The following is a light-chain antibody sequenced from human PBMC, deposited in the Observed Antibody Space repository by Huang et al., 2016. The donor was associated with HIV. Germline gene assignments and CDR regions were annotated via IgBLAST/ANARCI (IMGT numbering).Light chain of an antibody. Sequence: DIQMTQSPSSLSASVGDRVNITCRASQGIGNSLAWYQQKPEKAPKLLLKAASKVESGVASKSSGSGEGTEYTLTISRLQPEDFANYYCQQYYSMPTFGQGTKVEIK. CDR3: QQYYSMPT. J-gene: IGKJ1*01. CDR1: QGIGNS. CDR2: AAS. V-gene: IGKV1-NL1*01.